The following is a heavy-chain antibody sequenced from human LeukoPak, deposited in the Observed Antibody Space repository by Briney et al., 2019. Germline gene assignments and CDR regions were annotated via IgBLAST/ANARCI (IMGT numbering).Heavy chain of an antibody. J-gene: IGHJ4*02. CDR3: ARIEGYYYDSSGYYYFDN. V-gene: IGHV3-48*03. CDR1: GFTFSSYE. CDR2: ISSSGSTK. D-gene: IGHD3-22*01. Sequence: GGSLRLSCAVSGFTFSSYEMNWVRQAPGKGLEWVSYISSSGSTKYYADSVKGRFTISRDNAKNSLYLQMNSLRAEDTAVYYCARIEGYYYDSSGYYYFDNWGQGTLVTVSS.